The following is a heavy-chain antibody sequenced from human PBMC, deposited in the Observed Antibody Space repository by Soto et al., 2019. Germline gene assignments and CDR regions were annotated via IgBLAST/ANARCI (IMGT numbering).Heavy chain of an antibody. V-gene: IGHV3-11*01. Sequence: GSLRLSCAASGFTFSDYYMSWIRQAPGKGLEWVSYISSSGSTIYYADSVKGRFTISRDNAKNSLYLQMNSLRAEDTAVYYCARDSIYGDTLDYWGQGTLVTVSS. D-gene: IGHD2-21*01. CDR1: GFTFSDYY. J-gene: IGHJ4*02. CDR3: ARDSIYGDTLDY. CDR2: ISSSGSTI.